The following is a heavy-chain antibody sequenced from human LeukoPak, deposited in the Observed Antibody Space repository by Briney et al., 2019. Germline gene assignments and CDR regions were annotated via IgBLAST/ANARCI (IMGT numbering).Heavy chain of an antibody. CDR2: IYYSGST. CDR3: ARYVVIPSHFDY. V-gene: IGHV4-59*01. D-gene: IGHD3-16*02. CDR1: GGSISRYY. Sequence: SETLSLTCTVSGGSISRYYWSWIRRPPGKGLEWIGYIYYSGSTNYNPSLKSRVTISVDTSKNQFSLKLSSVTAADTAVYYCARYVVIPSHFDYWGQGTLVTVSS. J-gene: IGHJ4*02.